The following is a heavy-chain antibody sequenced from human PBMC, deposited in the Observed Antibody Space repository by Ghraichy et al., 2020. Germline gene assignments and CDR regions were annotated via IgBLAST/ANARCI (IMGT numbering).Heavy chain of an antibody. CDR2: ISSSSSYI. V-gene: IGHV3-21*01. CDR3: ARDFSRLGYSGYDAFDY. D-gene: IGHD5-12*01. CDR1: GFTFSSYS. J-gene: IGHJ4*02. Sequence: GESLNISCAASGFTFSSYSMNWVRQAPGKGLEWVSSISSSSSYIYYADSVKGRFTISRDNAKNSLYLQMNSLRAEDTAVYYCARDFSRLGYSGYDAFDYWGQGTLVTVSS.